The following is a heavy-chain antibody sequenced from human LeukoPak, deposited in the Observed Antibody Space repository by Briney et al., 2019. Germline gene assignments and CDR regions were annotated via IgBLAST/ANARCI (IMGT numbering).Heavy chain of an antibody. CDR3: ARGQTTVTYLDDRDY. V-gene: IGHV3-21*01. Sequence: AGSLRLSCAASGFTFSSYSMNWVRQAPGKGLEWVSSISSSSYIYYADSVKGRFTISRDNAKNSLYLQMNSLTAEDTAVYYCARGQTTVTYLDDRDYWGQGTLVTVSS. D-gene: IGHD4-17*01. J-gene: IGHJ4*02. CDR1: GFTFSSYS. CDR2: ISSSSYI.